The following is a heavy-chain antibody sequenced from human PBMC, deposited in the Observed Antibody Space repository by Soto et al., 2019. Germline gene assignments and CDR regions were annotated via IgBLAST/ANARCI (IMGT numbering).Heavy chain of an antibody. V-gene: IGHV2-70*20. CDR1: GFSLSTTGMV. CDR2: IDWDDDK. D-gene: IGHD2-21*02. Sequence: SGPTREPTQTLTLTCTFSGFSLSTTGMVVSWVRQAPGTALEWLALIDWDDDKFYNTFLKTRLTISKDTSKNQVVLTTTNMDPADTATYYCARMSTAGAHYFYDMDVWGQATTVTVS. CDR3: ARMSTAGAHYFYDMDV. J-gene: IGHJ6*02.